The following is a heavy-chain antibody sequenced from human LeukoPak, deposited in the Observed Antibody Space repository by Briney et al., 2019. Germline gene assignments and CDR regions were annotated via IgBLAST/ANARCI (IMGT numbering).Heavy chain of an antibody. CDR2: INSDGSST. Sequence: PGGSLRLSCAASGFTFSSYWMHWVRQAPGKGLVWVSRINSDGSSTSYADSVKGRFTISRDNAKNSLYLQMNSLRAEDTAVYYCARDPPHYYGSGSYDNWFAPWGQGTLVTVSS. CDR1: GFTFSSYW. CDR3: ARDPPHYYGSGSYDNWFAP. V-gene: IGHV3-74*01. J-gene: IGHJ5*02. D-gene: IGHD3-10*01.